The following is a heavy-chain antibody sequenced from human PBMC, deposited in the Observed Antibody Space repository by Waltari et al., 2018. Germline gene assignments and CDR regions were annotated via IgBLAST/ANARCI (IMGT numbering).Heavy chain of an antibody. CDR3: VKGHYYDNNGYFDY. Sequence: EVQLVESGGSLVQPGRSLRLSCAASGFSFVESAMHWVRQSPGKGLEWVSGINFNSDKINYADSVKGRFTISRDNAKNSLYLQINSLRAEDTALYYCVKGHYYDNNGYFDYWGQGTLVTVSS. D-gene: IGHD3-22*01. J-gene: IGHJ4*02. CDR1: GFSFVESA. V-gene: IGHV3-9*01. CDR2: INFNSDKI.